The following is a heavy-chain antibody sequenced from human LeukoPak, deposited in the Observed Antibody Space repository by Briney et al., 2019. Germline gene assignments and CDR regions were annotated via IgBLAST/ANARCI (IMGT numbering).Heavy chain of an antibody. CDR1: GGSISSSSYF. CDR3: YYDRSGNDF. Sequence: SETLSLTCTVSGGSISSSSYFWGWIRQPPGKGLEWIGSIYYSGSTYYNPSLKSRVTISVDTSKNQFSLKLTSVTAADTDVYYCYYDRSGNDFWGQGTLVTVSS. CDR2: IYYSGST. V-gene: IGHV4-39*01. D-gene: IGHD3-22*01. J-gene: IGHJ4*02.